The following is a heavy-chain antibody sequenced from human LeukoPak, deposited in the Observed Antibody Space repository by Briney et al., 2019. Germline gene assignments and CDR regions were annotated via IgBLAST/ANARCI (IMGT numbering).Heavy chain of an antibody. J-gene: IGHJ4*02. V-gene: IGHV3-23*01. Sequence: QTGGSLRLSCAASGFSFSTSAMGWVRQAPGKGLEWVSTITISGVSRYYADSVRGRFTISRDNSKNTLYLQMNSLRGQDTAVYYCARDPRGYGDTVPVYWGRGTLVTVSS. CDR1: GFSFSTSA. CDR3: ARDPRGYGDTVPVY. D-gene: IGHD4-17*01. CDR2: ITISGVSR.